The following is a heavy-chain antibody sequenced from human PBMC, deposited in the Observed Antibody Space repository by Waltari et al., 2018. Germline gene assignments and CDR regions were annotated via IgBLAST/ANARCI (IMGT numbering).Heavy chain of an antibody. CDR1: GYTFTNYY. Sequence: QVQLVRAGAEVRKPGASVKVSCKASGYTFTNYYVDWMRQAPGQGIEWMGVMYPSAYSATYAQTFQGIVTFTKDTATSTFYMQLSSLTSEDTAVYYCARRAAAALLLDYWGQGTLVTVSS. V-gene: IGHV1-46*01. CDR3: ARRAAAALLLDY. J-gene: IGHJ4*02. D-gene: IGHD6-13*01. CDR2: MYPSAYSA.